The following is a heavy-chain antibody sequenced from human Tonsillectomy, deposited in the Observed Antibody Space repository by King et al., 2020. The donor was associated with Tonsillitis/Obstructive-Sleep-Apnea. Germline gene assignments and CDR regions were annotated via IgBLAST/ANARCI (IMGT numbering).Heavy chain of an antibody. CDR1: GFTFSNAW. V-gene: IGHV3-15*07. Sequence: VQLVESGGGLVKPGGSLRLSCAASGFTFSNAWMNWVRQAPGKGLEWVGRIKGKTDGGTTDYAAPVKGRFTISRDDSKNKLYIQMNSLKTEDTAVYYCTTDRGTLAYCGIDCYSNFDYWGQGTLVTVSS. CDR3: TTDRGTLAYCGIDCYSNFDY. CDR2: IKGKTDGGTT. J-gene: IGHJ4*02. D-gene: IGHD2-21*02.